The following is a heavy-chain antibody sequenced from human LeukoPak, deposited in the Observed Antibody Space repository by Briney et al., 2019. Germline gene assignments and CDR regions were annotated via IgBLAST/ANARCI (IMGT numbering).Heavy chain of an antibody. V-gene: IGHV1-2*02. CDR1: GYTFTGYY. D-gene: IGHD4-23*01. CDR3: ARNYGGNSRGFDY. CDR2: INPNSGDT. Sequence: ASVKVSCKASGYTFTGYYIHWVRQAPGQGLEWMGWINPNSGDTNYAQKFQGRATMTTDTSTSTAYMELRSLRSDDTAVYYCARNYGGNSRGFDYWGQGTLVTVSP. J-gene: IGHJ4*02.